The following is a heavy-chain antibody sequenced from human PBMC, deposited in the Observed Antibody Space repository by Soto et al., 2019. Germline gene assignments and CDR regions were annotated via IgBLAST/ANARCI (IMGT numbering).Heavy chain of an antibody. CDR3: ARHTAVRRYYYDSSGPRSWFDP. CDR1: GGSISSGGYY. J-gene: IGHJ5*02. CDR2: IYYSGST. Sequence: KPSETLSLTCTVSGGSISSGGYYWSWIRQHPGKGLEWIGYIYYSGSTYYNPSLKSRVTISVDTSKNQFSLKLSSVTAADTAVYYCARHTAVRRYYYDSSGPRSWFDPWGQGTLVTVSS. D-gene: IGHD3-22*01. V-gene: IGHV4-31*03.